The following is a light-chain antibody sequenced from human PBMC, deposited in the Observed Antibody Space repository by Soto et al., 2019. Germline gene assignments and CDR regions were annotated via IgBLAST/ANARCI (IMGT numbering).Light chain of an antibody. CDR2: GAS. CDR1: QSVSSTY. V-gene: IGKV3-20*01. CDR3: QHYGSSQIT. Sequence: IVLTQSPDTLSLSPGESATLSCRASQSVSSTYLAWYQQKPGQAPRLLIYGASSRATGTPDRFSGSGSGTDFTLTISRLEPEDFVVYYCQHYGSSQITFGKGARLKI. J-gene: IGKJ5*01.